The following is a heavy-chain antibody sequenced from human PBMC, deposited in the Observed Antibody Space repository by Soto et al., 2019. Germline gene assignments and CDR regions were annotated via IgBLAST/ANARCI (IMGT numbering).Heavy chain of an antibody. J-gene: IGHJ5*02. CDR1: GGSISSGGYY. Sequence: QVQLQESGPGLVKPSQTLSLTCTVSGGSISSGGYYWSWIRQHPGKGLEWIGYIYYSGSTYYNPSHKSRVTISVDTSKNQFSLKLSSVTAADTAVYYCARVVVIEQQLVLGLGVWFDPWGQGTLVTVSS. V-gene: IGHV4-31*03. CDR2: IYYSGST. D-gene: IGHD6-13*01. CDR3: ARVVVIEQQLVLGLGVWFDP.